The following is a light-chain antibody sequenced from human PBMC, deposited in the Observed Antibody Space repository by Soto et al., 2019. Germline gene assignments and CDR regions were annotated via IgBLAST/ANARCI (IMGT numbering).Light chain of an antibody. CDR2: EVS. J-gene: IGLJ1*01. V-gene: IGLV2-14*01. Sequence: QSPLTQPASVSGSPGQSIAISCTGTSSDVGGYKYVSWYQQHPGKAPKLLISEVSNRPSGVSDRFSGSKSGNTASLTISGLQAEDEADYYCSSFTSSYTFVFGSGTKVTVL. CDR3: SSFTSSYTFV. CDR1: SSDVGGYKY.